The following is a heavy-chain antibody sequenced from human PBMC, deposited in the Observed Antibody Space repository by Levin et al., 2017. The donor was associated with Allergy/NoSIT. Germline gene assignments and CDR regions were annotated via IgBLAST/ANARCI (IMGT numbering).Heavy chain of an antibody. CDR3: ARAYTVRYWCALDI. CDR2: INSDGSAS. J-gene: IGHJ3*02. D-gene: IGHD2-8*02. Sequence: PGGSLRLSCAASDSTFSHFWMHWVRQVPGKGLVWVARINSDGSASESADSRFTISRDNAKNTLFLQLNSLRAEDTAVYYCARAYTVRYWCALDIWGQGTMVTVSS. V-gene: IGHV3-74*01. CDR1: DSTFSHFW.